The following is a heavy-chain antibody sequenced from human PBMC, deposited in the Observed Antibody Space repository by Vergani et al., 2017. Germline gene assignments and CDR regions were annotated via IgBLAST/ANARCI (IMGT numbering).Heavy chain of an antibody. Sequence: QVQLQESGPGLVKPSETLSLTCTVSGGPVSSGSYYWSWLRQPAGKGLELIGYIYYSGTTAYNPTFKSRVTISVDTSKNQFSLKLSPATAADTAVYYCARDTTGALDYWGQGTLVTGSS. J-gene: IGHJ4*02. CDR3: ARDTTGALDY. V-gene: IGHV4-61*10. D-gene: IGHD1-1*01. CDR2: IYYSGTT. CDR1: GGPVSSGSYY.